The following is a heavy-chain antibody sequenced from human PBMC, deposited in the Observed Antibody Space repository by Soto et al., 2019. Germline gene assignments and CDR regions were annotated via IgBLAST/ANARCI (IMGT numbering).Heavy chain of an antibody. CDR1: GFSITRYW. Sequence: LRLSCVASGFSITRYWMTWVRQAPGRGLEWVADKKQDGSEEYYVDSVKGRFTVSRDNAKNSLYLQLTSLRVEDTALYYCARGGFSYGTGIEHWGQGTLVTVSS. CDR3: ARGGFSYGTGIEH. J-gene: IGHJ4*02. D-gene: IGHD5-18*01. CDR2: KKQDGSEE. V-gene: IGHV3-7*01.